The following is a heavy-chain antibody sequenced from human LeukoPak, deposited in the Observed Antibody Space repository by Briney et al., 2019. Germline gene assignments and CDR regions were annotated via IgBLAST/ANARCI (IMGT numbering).Heavy chain of an antibody. J-gene: IGHJ4*02. Sequence: PGGSLRLSCAASGFTFSSYGMSWVRQAPGKGLEWVSAISGSGGSKYYADSVKGRFTISRDNSKNTLYLQMNSLRAEDTAVYYCAKDVSYGDYGAPAQFDYWGQGTLVTVSS. CDR1: GFTFSSYG. CDR2: ISGSGGSK. CDR3: AKDVSYGDYGAPAQFDY. D-gene: IGHD4-17*01. V-gene: IGHV3-23*01.